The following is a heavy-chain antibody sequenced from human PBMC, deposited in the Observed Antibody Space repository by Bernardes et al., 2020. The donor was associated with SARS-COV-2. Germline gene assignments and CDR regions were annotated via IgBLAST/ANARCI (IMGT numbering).Heavy chain of an antibody. J-gene: IGHJ5*02. CDR2: ITSSSTYI. CDR1: GVSFSDYS. D-gene: IGHD3-16*01. CDR3: AIGNQRLSVFGRYVS. Sequence: GGSLRLSCAVSGVSFSDYSMNWVRQAPGKGLEWVSSITSSSTYIYYADSVKGRFSISRDNAKNSLYLEMNSLRVEDTAVYYCAIGNQRLSVFGRYVSWGQGTLVTVSS. V-gene: IGHV3-21*01.